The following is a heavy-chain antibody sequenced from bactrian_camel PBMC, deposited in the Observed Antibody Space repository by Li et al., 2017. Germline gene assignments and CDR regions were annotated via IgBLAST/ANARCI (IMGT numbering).Heavy chain of an antibody. D-gene: IGHD6*01. CDR2: INTDGDTT. V-gene: IGHV3S1*01. J-gene: IGHJ4*01. CDR1: GFTFSYYW. CDR3: VRESHDGGSWSAQHLNSDY. Sequence: HVQLVESGGGLVRPGGSLRLSCATSGFTFSYYWMYWVRQAPKKGLEWVSTINTDGDTTNYSDSVKGRFTISRDNAKNTLYLQMNSLQVEDTAVCYCVRESHDGGSWSAQHLNSDYRGQGTQVTVS.